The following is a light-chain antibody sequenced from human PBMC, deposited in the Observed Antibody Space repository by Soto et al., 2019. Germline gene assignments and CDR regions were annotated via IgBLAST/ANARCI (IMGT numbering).Light chain of an antibody. CDR1: SSDVGAYNY. CDR3: CSYTTSNLYV. V-gene: IGLV2-14*03. CDR2: DVD. Sequence: HCVRNHPASVSSVDVESSGISYNRTSSDVGAYNYVSWYQQDAGKAPKLIIFDVDNRPSGVSDRFSGSKSGYTASLTISGLQDQDEADYYCCSYTTSNLYVFGTGTKVT. J-gene: IGLJ1*01.